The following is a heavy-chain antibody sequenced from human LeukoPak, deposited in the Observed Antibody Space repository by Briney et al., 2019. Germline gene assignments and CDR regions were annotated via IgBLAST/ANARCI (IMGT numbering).Heavy chain of an antibody. CDR1: GFTFSSYG. CDR3: AKEEYTTSSAYLNY. J-gene: IGHJ4*02. D-gene: IGHD6-6*01. CDR2: ISIDGSNT. Sequence: GVSLRLSCAASGFTFSSYGIHWVRQAPGKGLEWVAVISIDGSNTYYADSVKGRFTISRDNSKNTLYLQMNSLRAEDTAVYYCAKEEYTTSSAYLNYWGQGTQVTVFS. V-gene: IGHV3-30*18.